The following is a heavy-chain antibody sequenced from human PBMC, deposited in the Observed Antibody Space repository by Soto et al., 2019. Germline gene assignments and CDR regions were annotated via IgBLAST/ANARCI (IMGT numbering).Heavy chain of an antibody. V-gene: IGHV3-23*01. CDR2: LDGAGGST. CDR3: AAPRDEYGSGVSWFTYGMDI. J-gene: IGHJ6*02. D-gene: IGHD3-10*01. Sequence: HPVGSLRLSCLASGFTFSDFAMTWVRHVPGRGLEWVASLDGAGGSTYYAESVRGRFSISRDNSQNTLFLQMKRLTVDDTAIYYCAAPRDEYGSGVSWFTYGMDIWGQGTTVTVSS. CDR1: GFTFSDFA.